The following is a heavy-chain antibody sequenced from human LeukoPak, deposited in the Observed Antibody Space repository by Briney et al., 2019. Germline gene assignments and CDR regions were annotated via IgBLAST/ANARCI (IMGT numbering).Heavy chain of an antibody. D-gene: IGHD2-8*01. J-gene: IGHJ4*02. CDR1: GFTFSSYA. Sequence: GGSLRLSCAASGFTFSSYAMSWVRQAPGKGLEWVSAISGSGGSTYYADSVKGRFTISRDNSKNTLYLQMNSLRAEDTAVYYCAKDGHIVLMVYALDYWGQGTLVTVSS. V-gene: IGHV3-23*01. CDR2: ISGSGGST. CDR3: AKDGHIVLMVYALDY.